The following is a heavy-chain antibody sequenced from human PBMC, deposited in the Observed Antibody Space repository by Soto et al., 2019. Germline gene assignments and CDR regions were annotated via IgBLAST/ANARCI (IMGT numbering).Heavy chain of an antibody. CDR2: IYYSGST. V-gene: IGHV4-59*11. CDR1: DGPIGSLY. D-gene: IGHD3-22*01. Sequence: LEPLCLTCTVSDGPIGSLYCRWIRKTPEKGLEWIGYIYYSGSTNYNPSLKSRVTISVDTSKNQFSLKLSSVTAADTAVYYCARGGCITIVEVVPYGRNGFDSWGQGTLVTVSS. CDR3: ARGGCITIVEVVPYGRNGFDS. J-gene: IGHJ5*01.